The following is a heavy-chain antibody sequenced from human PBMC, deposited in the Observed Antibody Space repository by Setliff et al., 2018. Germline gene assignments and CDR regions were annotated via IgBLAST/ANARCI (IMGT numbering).Heavy chain of an antibody. CDR1: GFTFRDYG. V-gene: IGHV3-20*04. D-gene: IGHD6-6*01. Sequence: GGSLRLSCAASGFTFRDYGMNWVRQVPGKGLEWVSGTNWNGDDISYADSVRGRFTISRDNARNSLYLQMSSLRAEDTAVYYCARWTARAVDYWGQGTLVTVSS. CDR3: ARWTARAVDY. CDR2: TNWNGDDI. J-gene: IGHJ4*02.